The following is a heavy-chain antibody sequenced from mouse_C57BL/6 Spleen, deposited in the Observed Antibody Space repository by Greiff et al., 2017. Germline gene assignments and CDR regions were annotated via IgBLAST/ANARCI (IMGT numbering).Heavy chain of an antibody. CDR2: INPSNGGT. V-gene: IGHV1-53*01. Sequence: QVQLQQPGTELVKPGASVKLSCKASGYTFTSYWMHWVKQRPGQGLEWIGNINPSNGGTNYNEKFKGKATLTVDKSSSTAYMQLSSLTSEDSAVYYCARNPYYYGSSYWYFDVWGTGTTVTVSS. CDR1: GYTFTSYW. D-gene: IGHD1-1*01. CDR3: ARNPYYYGSSYWYFDV. J-gene: IGHJ1*03.